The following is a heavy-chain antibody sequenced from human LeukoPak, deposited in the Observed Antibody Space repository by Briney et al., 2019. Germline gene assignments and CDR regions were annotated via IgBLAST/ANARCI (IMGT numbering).Heavy chain of an antibody. D-gene: IGHD5-18*01. J-gene: IGHJ4*02. V-gene: IGHV3-49*04. Sequence: GGSLRLSCTASGFTFGDYAMSWVRQAPGKGLEWVGFIRSKAYGGTTEYAASVKGRFTISRDDSKSIAYLQMNSLKTEDTAVYYCTRGGTWIQTYFDYWGQGTLVTVSS. CDR1: GFTFGDYA. CDR2: IRSKAYGGTT. CDR3: TRGGTWIQTYFDY.